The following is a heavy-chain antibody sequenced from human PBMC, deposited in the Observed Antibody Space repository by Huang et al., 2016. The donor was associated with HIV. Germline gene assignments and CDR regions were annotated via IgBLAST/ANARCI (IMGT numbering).Heavy chain of an antibody. J-gene: IGHJ4*02. V-gene: IGHV1-46*01. CDR2: VDPSEGTT. CDR1: GSTFTSYF. D-gene: IGHD3-22*01. Sequence: QVQLVQSGAEVKKPGASVRISCVTSGSTFTSYFIHWLRQAPGQGLEWMGIVDPSEGTTNHAPKFQGRVTMTTYTSTGTAYMELSSLTAEDTAVYYCARSEVTVVIKMAVAGALQYWGQGAHVTVSP. CDR3: ARSEVTVVIKMAVAGALQY.